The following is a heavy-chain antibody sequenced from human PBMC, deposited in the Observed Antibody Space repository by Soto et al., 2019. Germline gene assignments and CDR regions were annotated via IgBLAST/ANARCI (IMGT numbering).Heavy chain of an antibody. J-gene: IGHJ3*02. D-gene: IGHD2-2*01. V-gene: IGHV1-69*13. CDR1: GGTFSSYA. CDR3: ARVEVVPAPVGADAFDI. CDR2: IIPIFGTA. Sequence: SVKVSCKASGGTFSSYAISWVRQAPGQGLEWMGGIIPIFGTANYAQKFQGRVTITADESTSTAYMELSSLRSEDTAVYYCARVEVVPAPVGADAFDIWGQGTMVTVSS.